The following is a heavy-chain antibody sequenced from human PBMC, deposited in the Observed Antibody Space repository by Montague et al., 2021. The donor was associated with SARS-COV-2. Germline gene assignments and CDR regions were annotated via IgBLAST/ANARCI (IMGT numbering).Heavy chain of an antibody. J-gene: IGHJ4*02. V-gene: IGHV4-39*01. CDR3: ARQEANIVGATSFDY. Sequence: IYYSGSTYYNPSLQSRVTISVDTSKNPFSLQLRSVTAPATAVYYCARQEANIVGATSFDYWGQGTLVTGSS. CDR2: IYYSGST. D-gene: IGHD1-26*01.